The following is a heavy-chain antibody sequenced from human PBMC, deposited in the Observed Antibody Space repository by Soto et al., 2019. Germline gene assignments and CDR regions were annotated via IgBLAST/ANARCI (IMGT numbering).Heavy chain of an antibody. D-gene: IGHD5-18*01. CDR1: GFTFTSSA. CDR2: IVVGSGNT. V-gene: IGHV1-58*02. CDR3: AAGGYSYGYAAGY. Sequence: SVKVSCKASGFTFTSSAMQWVRQARGQRLEWIGWIVVGSGNTNYAQKFQERVTITRDMSTSTAYMELSSLRSEDTAVYYCAAGGYSYGYAAGYWGQGTLVTVSS. J-gene: IGHJ4*02.